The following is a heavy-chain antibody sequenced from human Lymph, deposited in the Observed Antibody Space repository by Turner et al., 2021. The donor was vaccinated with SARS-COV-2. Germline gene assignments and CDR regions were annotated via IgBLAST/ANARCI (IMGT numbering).Heavy chain of an antibody. CDR2: MDPNSGNT. D-gene: IGHD3-9*01. CDR1: VYTFTRYD. J-gene: IGHJ5*02. V-gene: IGHV1-8*01. Sequence: HVHLVQLGAEQKQPGASVKVPFIASVYTFTRYDINWVRQATGQGLEWMGWMDPNSGNTGYAQKFQGRVTMTRNTSKGTAYMELSSLRSEDTAVYYCARAAQLTVWFDPWGQGTLVTVSS. CDR3: ARAAQLTVWFDP.